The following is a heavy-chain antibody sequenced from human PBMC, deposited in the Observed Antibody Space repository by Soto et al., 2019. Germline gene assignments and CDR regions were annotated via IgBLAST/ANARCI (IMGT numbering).Heavy chain of an antibody. CDR2: INSDGSST. Sequence: PGGSLRLSCAASGFTFSSYWMPWVRQAPGKGLVWVSRINSDGSSTTYADSVKGRFTISRDNAKNTLYLQMNSLRAEDTAVYYCVRGEGGWETYWGQGTLVTVSS. CDR3: VRGEGGWETY. CDR1: GFTFSSYW. J-gene: IGHJ4*02. V-gene: IGHV3-74*01. D-gene: IGHD6-19*01.